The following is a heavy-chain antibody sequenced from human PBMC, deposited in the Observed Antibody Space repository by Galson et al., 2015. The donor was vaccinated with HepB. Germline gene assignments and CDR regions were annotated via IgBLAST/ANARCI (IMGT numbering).Heavy chain of an antibody. J-gene: IGHJ1*01. V-gene: IGHV1-69*13. CDR2: IIPIFGTA. CDR3: ARGYCSSTSCDVGEEYFQH. CDR1: GGTFSSYA. D-gene: IGHD2-2*01. Sequence: SVKVSCKASGGTFSSYAISWVRQAPGQGLEWMGGIIPIFGTANYAQKFQGRVTITADESTSTAYMELSSLRSEDTAVYYCARGYCSSTSCDVGEEYFQHWGQGTLVTVSS.